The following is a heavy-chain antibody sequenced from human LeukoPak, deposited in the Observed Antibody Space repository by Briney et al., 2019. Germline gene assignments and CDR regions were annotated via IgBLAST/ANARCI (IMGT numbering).Heavy chain of an antibody. Sequence: GGSLRLSCVASGFTFSNYWMLWVRQAPGKGLMWVSLISTDGKSTRYAESVKGRFTISRDNAKNALYLQMDILRVVDTALYFCVRDYQFIQEVWGQGTTVTVSS. CDR1: GFTFSNYW. V-gene: IGHV3-74*01. CDR2: ISTDGKST. CDR3: VRDYQFIQEV. J-gene: IGHJ6*02. D-gene: IGHD2-2*01.